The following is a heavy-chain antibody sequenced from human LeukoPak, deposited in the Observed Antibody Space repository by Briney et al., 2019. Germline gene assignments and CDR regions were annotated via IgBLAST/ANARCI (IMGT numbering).Heavy chain of an antibody. D-gene: IGHD3-10*01. CDR2: IYYSGST. J-gene: IGHJ6*03. Sequence: PSETLSLTCSVSGGSVSSSDNFWGWIRQPPGKGLEWTGSIYYSGSTYNNPSLKSRVTISVDTSKNQFSLKLNSVAAADTAVYYCARVRRGYGSGSYYYYYMDVWGKGTTVTVSS. V-gene: IGHV4-39*01. CDR1: GGSVSSSDNF. CDR3: ARVRRGYGSGSYYYYYMDV.